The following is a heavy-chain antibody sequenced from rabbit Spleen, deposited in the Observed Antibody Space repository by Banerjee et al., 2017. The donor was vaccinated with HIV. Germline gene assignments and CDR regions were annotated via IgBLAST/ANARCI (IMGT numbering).Heavy chain of an antibody. Sequence: QEQVVESGGGLVQPEGSLTLTCTASGVSFSSSSYMCWVRQAPGKGLEWIACIDTGSSGFTYFATWAKGRFTCSKTSSTTVTLQMTRLTAADTATYFCARDTSSSFSSYGMDLWGPGTLVTVS. D-gene: IGHD1-1*01. V-gene: IGHV1S45*01. CDR3: ARDTSSSFSSYGMDL. CDR1: GVSFSSSSY. J-gene: IGHJ6*01. CDR2: IDTGSSGFT.